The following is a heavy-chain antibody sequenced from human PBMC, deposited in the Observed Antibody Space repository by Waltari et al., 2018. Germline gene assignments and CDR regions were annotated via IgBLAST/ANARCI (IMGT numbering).Heavy chain of an antibody. V-gene: IGHV4-39*01. Sequence: QLQLQESGPGLVKPSETLSLTCSVSGGSITNNRHYWGWIRQPPGQGLEWIGTLSYTGATYSSPSLKSRVTMSRDTSENQLSLRLGSVTAADTAVYYCATYSGASVGTAAFDVWGQGSMVTVSS. D-gene: IGHD1-26*01. CDR3: ATYSGASVGTAAFDV. CDR2: LSYTGAT. J-gene: IGHJ3*01. CDR1: GGSITNNRHY.